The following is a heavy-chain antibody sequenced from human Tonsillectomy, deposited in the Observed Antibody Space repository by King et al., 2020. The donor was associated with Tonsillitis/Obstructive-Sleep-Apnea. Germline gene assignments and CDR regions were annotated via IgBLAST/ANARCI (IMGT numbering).Heavy chain of an antibody. CDR1: GDSITSTNYY. V-gene: IGHV4-31*03. J-gene: IGHJ5*02. Sequence: QLQESGPGLVKPSETLSLTCTVSGDSITSTNYYWSWIRQHPGKGLEWSGYIYYTGVTYYNPSLKSRVIISVDTSKNQFSLKLSSVTAADTAVYYCARDSLGFCSSTSCPEARFDPWGQGTLITVSS. CDR3: ARDSLGFCSSTSCPEARFDP. D-gene: IGHD2-2*01. CDR2: IYYTGVT.